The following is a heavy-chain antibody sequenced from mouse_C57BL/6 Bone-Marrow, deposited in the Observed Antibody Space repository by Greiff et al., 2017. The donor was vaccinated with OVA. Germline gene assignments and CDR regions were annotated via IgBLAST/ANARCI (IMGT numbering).Heavy chain of an antibody. V-gene: IGHV1-5*01. D-gene: IGHD1-1*01. CDR1: GYTFTSYW. Sequence: EVKLVESGTVLARPGASVKMSCKTSGYTFTSYWMHWVKQRPGQGLEWIGAIYPGNSDTSYNQKFKGKAKLTAVTSASTAYMELSSLTNEDSAVYYCTRHYYYGSSMYFDVWGTGTTVTVSS. CDR3: TRHYYYGSSMYFDV. J-gene: IGHJ1*03. CDR2: IYPGNSDT.